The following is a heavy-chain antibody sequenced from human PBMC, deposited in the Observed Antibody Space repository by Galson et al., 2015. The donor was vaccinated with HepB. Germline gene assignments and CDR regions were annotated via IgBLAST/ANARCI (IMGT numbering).Heavy chain of an antibody. J-gene: IGHJ6*03. CDR3: AREYSSRLEKTYYYYYYMDV. V-gene: IGHV1-18*01. D-gene: IGHD6-13*01. Sequence: SVKVSCKASGYTFTSYGISWVRQAPGQGLGWMGWISAYNGNTNYAQKLQGRVTMTTDTSKSTAYMELRSLRSDDTAVYYCAREYSSRLEKTYYYYYYMDVWGKGTTVTVSS. CDR1: GYTFTSYG. CDR2: ISAYNGNT.